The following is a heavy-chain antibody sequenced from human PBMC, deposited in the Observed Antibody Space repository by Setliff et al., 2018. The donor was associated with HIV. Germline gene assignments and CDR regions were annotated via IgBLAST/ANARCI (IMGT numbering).Heavy chain of an antibody. Sequence: SETLSLTCSVSGVSITTDGYFWSWIRHYPGKGLEWIGYMYHTGNTYSNPSLASRLGMSLDPSKNQFSLKLNSMTAADTAMFYCAGGRYFRDISDSRFDFWGQGMLVTVSS. J-gene: IGHJ4*02. V-gene: IGHV4-31*03. CDR2: MYHTGNT. D-gene: IGHD2-21*02. CDR3: AGGRYFRDISDSRFDF. CDR1: GVSITTDGYF.